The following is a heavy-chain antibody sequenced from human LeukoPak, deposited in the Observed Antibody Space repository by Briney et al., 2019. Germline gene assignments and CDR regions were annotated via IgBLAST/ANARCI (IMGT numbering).Heavy chain of an antibody. V-gene: IGHV3-48*03. CDR3: ARLGYYYYDSSGS. CDR1: GFTFSSYE. Sequence: GGPLRLSCAASGFTFSSYEMNWVRQAPGKGLEWVSYISSSGSTIYYADSVKGRFTISRDNAKNSLHLQMNSLRAEDTAVYYCARLGYYYYDSSGSWGQGTLVTVSS. CDR2: ISSSGSTI. J-gene: IGHJ5*02. D-gene: IGHD3-22*01.